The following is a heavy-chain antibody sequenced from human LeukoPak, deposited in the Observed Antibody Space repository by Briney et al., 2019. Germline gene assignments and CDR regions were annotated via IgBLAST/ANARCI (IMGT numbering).Heavy chain of an antibody. CDR2: INSDGSST. J-gene: IGHJ3*02. CDR3: ARAAVMITFGGVIVHTDAFDI. Sequence: GGSLRLSCAASGFTFSSYWMHWVRQAPGKGLVWVSRINSDGSSTSYADSVKGRFTISRDNAKNTLYLQMNSLRAEDTAVYYCARAAVMITFGGVIVHTDAFDIWGQGTVVTVSS. V-gene: IGHV3-74*01. D-gene: IGHD3-16*02. CDR1: GFTFSSYW.